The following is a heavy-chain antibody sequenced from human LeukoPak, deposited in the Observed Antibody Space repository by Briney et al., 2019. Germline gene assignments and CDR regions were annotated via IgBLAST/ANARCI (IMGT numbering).Heavy chain of an antibody. CDR2: IKQDGSEK. CDR1: GFTFSSYW. Sequence: GGSLRLSCAASGFTFSSYWMSWVRHAPGKGLEWVVNIKQDGSEKYYVDSVKDRFTISRDNAKNSLYLQMNSLRAEDTAVYYCAKEVVPAASPGVDYWGQGTLVTVSS. D-gene: IGHD2-2*01. V-gene: IGHV3-7*04. CDR3: AKEVVPAASPGVDY. J-gene: IGHJ4*02.